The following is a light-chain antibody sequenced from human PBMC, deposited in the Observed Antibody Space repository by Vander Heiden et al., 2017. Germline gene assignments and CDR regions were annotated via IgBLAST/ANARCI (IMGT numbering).Light chain of an antibody. Sequence: DIQMTQSPSSLSASVGDRVTITCRASQSISSYLNWYQQKPGKAPKLLIYAASSLQSGVPSRFSGSGSGTDFTLTISSRQPEDFATYYCQQSDSTPPLTFGGGTKVXIK. CDR2: AAS. J-gene: IGKJ4*01. CDR3: QQSDSTPPLT. CDR1: QSISSY. V-gene: IGKV1-39*01.